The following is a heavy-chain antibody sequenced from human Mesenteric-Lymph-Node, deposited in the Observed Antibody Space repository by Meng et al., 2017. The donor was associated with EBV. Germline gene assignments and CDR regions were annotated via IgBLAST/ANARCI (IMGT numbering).Heavy chain of an antibody. CDR3: AAGGVRGEFDY. J-gene: IGHJ4*02. Sequence: QVQLQESGPGLEKPSGTLSLTCTVSGGSISSTNGWSWVRQAPGKGLEWIAEISESGNINYNPSLKSRVTTSVDAPKNQFFLKLNSVTAADTAVYYCAAGGVRGEFDYWGQGTLVTVYS. CDR1: GGSISSTNG. V-gene: IGHV4-4*02. CDR2: ISESGNI. D-gene: IGHD3-10*01.